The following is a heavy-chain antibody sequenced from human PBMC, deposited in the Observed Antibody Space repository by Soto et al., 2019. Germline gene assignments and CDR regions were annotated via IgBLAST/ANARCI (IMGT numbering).Heavy chain of an antibody. V-gene: IGHV3-23*01. Sequence: PGGSLRLSCEGSGFTVSSHAMTWILQAPGKGPEWVSTITADGGTYYADSVKGRFAMSRDTSESTLYLQMNSLGAEDTAAYYCAQHVSCSGGSCQYDAFAIRGQGTMVTVSS. D-gene: IGHD2-15*01. CDR2: ITADGGT. CDR3: AQHVSCSGGSCQYDAFAI. CDR1: GFTVSSHA. J-gene: IGHJ3*02.